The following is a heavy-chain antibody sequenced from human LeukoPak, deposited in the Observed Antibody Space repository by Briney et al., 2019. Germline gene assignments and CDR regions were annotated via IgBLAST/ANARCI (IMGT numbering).Heavy chain of an antibody. J-gene: IGHJ4*02. CDR1: GFTFSDYW. D-gene: IGHD6-6*01. V-gene: IGHV3-21*01. CDR3: ASWDSSSFFDY. Sequence: PGGSLRLSCAASGFTFSDYWIHWVRQAPGKGLEWVSSISSSSSYIYYADSVKGRFTISRDNAKSSLYLQMNSLRAEDTAVYYCASWDSSSFFDYWGQGTLVTVSS. CDR2: ISSSSSYI.